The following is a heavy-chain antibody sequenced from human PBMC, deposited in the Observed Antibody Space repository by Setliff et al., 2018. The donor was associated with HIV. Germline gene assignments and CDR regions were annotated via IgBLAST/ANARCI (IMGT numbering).Heavy chain of an antibody. V-gene: IGHV4-61*01. CDR3: ARDDIVATRYYYYYYMDV. CDR2: MYYSGST. D-gene: IGHD5-12*01. CDR1: GGSINSTSYY. J-gene: IGHJ6*03. Sequence: SETLSLTCIVSGGSINSTSYYWSWIRQPPGKGLEWMGYMYYSGSTNYNPSLKSRVTISGDTSKNQFSLKLNSVTAADTAVYYCARDDIVATRYYYYYYMDVWGKGIPVTVSS.